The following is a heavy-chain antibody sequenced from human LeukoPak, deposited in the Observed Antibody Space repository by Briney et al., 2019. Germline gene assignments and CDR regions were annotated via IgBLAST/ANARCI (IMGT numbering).Heavy chain of an antibody. CDR2: IIPIFGTA. V-gene: IGHV1-69*05. CDR3: ARGVNYDFWSGYYTEAFDI. J-gene: IGHJ3*02. D-gene: IGHD3-3*01. CDR1: GGTFSSYA. Sequence: GSSVKVSCKASGGTFSSYAISWVRQAPGQGLEWMGGIIPIFGTANYAQKFQGRVTITTDESTSTAYMELSSLRSEDAAVYYCARGVNYDFWSGYYTEAFDIWGQGTMVTVSS.